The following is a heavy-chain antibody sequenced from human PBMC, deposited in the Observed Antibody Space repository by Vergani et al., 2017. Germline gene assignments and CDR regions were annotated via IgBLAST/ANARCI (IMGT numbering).Heavy chain of an antibody. CDR1: GFTFSSYE. Sequence: EVQLVESGGGLVQPGGSLRLSCAASGFTFSSYEMNWVRQAPGKGLEWVSYISSSGSTIYYADSVKGRFTISRDNAKNSLYLQMNSLRAEDTAVYYCAKETYSSSWPYYYYYGMDVWGQGTTVTVSS. J-gene: IGHJ6*02. CDR2: ISSSGSTI. D-gene: IGHD6-13*01. CDR3: AKETYSSSWPYYYYYGMDV. V-gene: IGHV3-48*03.